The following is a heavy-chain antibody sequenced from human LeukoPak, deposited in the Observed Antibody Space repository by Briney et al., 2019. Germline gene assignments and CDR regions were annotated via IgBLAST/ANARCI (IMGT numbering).Heavy chain of an antibody. CDR2: INHSGST. CDR3: ARGSPRRYYDSSGYSDY. CDR1: GGSFSGYY. V-gene: IGHV4-34*01. J-gene: IGHJ4*02. Sequence: SETLSLTCAVYGGSFSGYYWSWIRQPPGKGLEWIGEINHSGSTNYNPSLKSRVTISVDTSKNQFSLKLSSVTAADTAVYYCARGSPRRYYDSSGYSDYWGQGTLVTVSS. D-gene: IGHD3-22*01.